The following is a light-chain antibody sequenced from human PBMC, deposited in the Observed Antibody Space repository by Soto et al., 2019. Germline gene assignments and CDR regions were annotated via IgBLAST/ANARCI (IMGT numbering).Light chain of an antibody. V-gene: IGKV3-11*01. CDR2: DAS. CDR1: QSVSSY. J-gene: IGKJ5*01. Sequence: IALTQASITLSFIPGSRATLSFSASQSVSSYLAWYQQKPGQAPRLLIYDASNRATGIPARFSGSGSGTDFTRTISSLEPEDFAVYDCQKTSKFGQGTRLEIK. CDR3: QKTSK.